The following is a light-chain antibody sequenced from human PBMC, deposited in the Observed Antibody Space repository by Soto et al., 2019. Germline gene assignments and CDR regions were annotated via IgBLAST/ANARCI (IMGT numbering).Light chain of an antibody. Sequence: VVMTQSPATLSVSPGERATLSCRASQYVSANLAWYQQKPGQAPRLLLYGASTRATAVPARFSGSWSETDFTLTINSLQSEDSAVYYCQQYNHWPLTFGGGTKVEI. CDR1: QYVSAN. V-gene: IGKV3-15*01. CDR3: QQYNHWPLT. CDR2: GAS. J-gene: IGKJ4*01.